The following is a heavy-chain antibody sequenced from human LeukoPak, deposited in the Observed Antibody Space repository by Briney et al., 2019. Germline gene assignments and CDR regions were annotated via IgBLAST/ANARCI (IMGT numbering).Heavy chain of an antibody. CDR1: GFTFSSYA. CDR2: INHSGST. V-gene: IGHV4-34*01. J-gene: IGHJ4*02. D-gene: IGHD6-6*01. Sequence: GSLRLSCAASGFTFSSYATSWVRQPPGKGLEWIGEINHSGSTNYNPSLKSRVTISVDTSKNQFSLKLSSVTAADTAVYYCARSSLGDYWGQGTLVTVSS. CDR3: ARSSLGDY.